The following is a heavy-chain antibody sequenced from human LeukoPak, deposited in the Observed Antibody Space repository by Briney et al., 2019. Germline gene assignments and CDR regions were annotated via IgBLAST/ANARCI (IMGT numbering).Heavy chain of an antibody. CDR2: ISYDGSNK. Sequence: PGGSLRLSCAASGFTFSSYAMHWVRQAPGKGLEWVAVISYDGSNKYYADSVKGRFTISRDNSKNTLYLQMNSLRAEDTAVYYCARRDIVVVPAAIDYWGQGTLVTVSS. V-gene: IGHV3-30*04. J-gene: IGHJ4*02. CDR3: ARRDIVVVPAAIDY. D-gene: IGHD2-2*01. CDR1: GFTFSSYA.